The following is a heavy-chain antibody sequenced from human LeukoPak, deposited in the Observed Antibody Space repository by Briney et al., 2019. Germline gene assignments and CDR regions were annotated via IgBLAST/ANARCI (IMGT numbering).Heavy chain of an antibody. CDR3: ARDQVLGAPAAIRGYYYYYGMDV. J-gene: IGHJ6*02. CDR1: GFTFSSYS. V-gene: IGHV3-74*01. CDR2: INSDGSST. Sequence: PGGSLRLSCAASGFTFSSYSMNWVRQAPGKGLVWVSRINSDGSSTTYADSVKGRFTISRDNAKNTLYLQMNSLRAEDTAVYYCARDQVLGAPAAIRGYYYYYGMDVWGQGTTVTVSS. D-gene: IGHD2-2*02.